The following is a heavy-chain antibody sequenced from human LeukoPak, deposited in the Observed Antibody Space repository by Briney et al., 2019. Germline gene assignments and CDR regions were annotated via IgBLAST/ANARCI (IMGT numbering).Heavy chain of an antibody. CDR2: IYTSGST. J-gene: IGHJ6*03. Sequence: PSETLSLTCTVSGGSISSGSYYWSWIRQPAGKGLEWTGRIYTSGSTNYNPSLKSRVTISVDTSKNQFSLKLSSVTAADTAVYYCARDLHRVGVPAAPYYYYYYYMDVWGKGTTVTVSS. D-gene: IGHD2-2*01. V-gene: IGHV4-61*02. CDR1: GGSISSGSYY. CDR3: ARDLHRVGVPAAPYYYYYYYMDV.